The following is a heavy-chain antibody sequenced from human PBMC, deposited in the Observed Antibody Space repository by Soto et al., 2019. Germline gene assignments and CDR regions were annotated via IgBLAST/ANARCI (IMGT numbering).Heavy chain of an antibody. CDR1: GRSISSYC. CDR2: IYYSGST. Sequence: QVQLQESGPGLVKPSETLSLTCTVSGRSISSYCWSWSQQRPGKGLEWIGYIYYSGSTNYNPSLKSRFTISVDTSKNQFSLKLSSVTAADTAVYYCARLWGWSVYYWGQGTLVTVSS. J-gene: IGHJ4*02. CDR3: ARLWGWSVYY. D-gene: IGHD3-16*01. V-gene: IGHV4-59*08.